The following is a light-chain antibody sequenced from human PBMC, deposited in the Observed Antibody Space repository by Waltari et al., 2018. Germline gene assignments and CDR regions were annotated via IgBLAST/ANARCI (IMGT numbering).Light chain of an antibody. CDR3: CSYAGGTAYV. Sequence: SALTQPASVSGSPGQSITISCTGTSSDIGTYNFVSWYQEYPGKAPKLIIYEATKRPSGVSGRFSASKAGNTASLTIPGLQADDEADYSCCSYAGGTAYVFGTGTRVTVL. V-gene: IGLV2-23*01. CDR1: SSDIGTYNF. J-gene: IGLJ1*01. CDR2: EAT.